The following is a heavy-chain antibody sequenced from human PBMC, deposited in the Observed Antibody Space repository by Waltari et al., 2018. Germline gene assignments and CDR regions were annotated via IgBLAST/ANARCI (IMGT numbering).Heavy chain of an antibody. Sequence: QVQLVQSGAEVKKPGSSVKVSCKASGGTFGSYAISWVRKAPGEGLEWMGGSIPIVGTAPNYAQKFQGRLTVTADESTATVYMDLSSLRSDDTAVYYCTRRELGGAFDPWGQGTLVTVSS. CDR2: SIPIVGTAP. CDR3: TRRELGGAFDP. V-gene: IGHV1-69*12. J-gene: IGHJ5*02. CDR1: GGTFGSYA. D-gene: IGHD3-16*01.